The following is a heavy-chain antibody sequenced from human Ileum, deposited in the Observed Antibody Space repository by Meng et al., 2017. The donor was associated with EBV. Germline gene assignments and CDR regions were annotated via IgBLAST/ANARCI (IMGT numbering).Heavy chain of an antibody. V-gene: IGHV4-59*01. J-gene: IGHJ4*02. CDR1: GVSISGNY. Sequence: QPHDSSPGLEKSSGPLSLTCDVSGVSISGNYWSWIRQSPVKGLEWIGFFYEGTTNYNPSLKSRVTIAAGPANNQISLRLSSVTSADTAVYYCAKGGQWDPLDSWGRGILVTVSS. CDR2: FYEGTT. CDR3: AKGGQWDPLDS. D-gene: IGHD1-26*01.